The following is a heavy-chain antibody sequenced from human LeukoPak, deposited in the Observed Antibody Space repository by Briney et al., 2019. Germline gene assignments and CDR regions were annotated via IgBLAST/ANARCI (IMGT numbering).Heavy chain of an antibody. CDR2: ISYDGSNK. J-gene: IGHJ4*02. D-gene: IGHD2-21*02. CDR1: GFTFSSYA. CDR3: ARGGVTHATPLDY. V-gene: IGHV3-30-3*01. Sequence: GSLRLSCAASGFTFSSYAMHWVRQAPGKGLEWVAVISYDGSNKYYADSVKGRFTISRDNSKNTLYLQMNSLRAEDTAVYYCARGGVTHATPLDYWGQGTLVTVSS.